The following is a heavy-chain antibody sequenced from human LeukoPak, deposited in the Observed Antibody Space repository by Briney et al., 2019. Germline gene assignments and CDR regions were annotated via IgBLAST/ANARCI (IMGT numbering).Heavy chain of an antibody. CDR3: AREYYGSGSYPDI. CDR2: INHSGST. CDR1: GGSFSGHY. Sequence: SETLSLTCAVYGGSFSGHYWSWIRQPPGKGLEWIGEINHSGSTNDNPSLKSRVTISVATSKNQFSLKLSSVTAADTAVYYCAREYYGSGSYPDIWGQGTLVTVSS. V-gene: IGHV4-34*01. J-gene: IGHJ4*02. D-gene: IGHD3-10*01.